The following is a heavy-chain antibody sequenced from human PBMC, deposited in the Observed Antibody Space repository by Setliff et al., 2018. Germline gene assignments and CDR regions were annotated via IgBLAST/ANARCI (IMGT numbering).Heavy chain of an antibody. CDR2: IYKSGIT. D-gene: IGHD3-10*01. Sequence: SETLSLTCTVSGDSISRSTHYWAWIRQPPGKGLEWIGNIYKSGITYYNPSLKSRVNISVDTSKREFALRLSSVTAADTAVYYCARTSTYVLGSGSYWDRWFDPWSQGTLVTVSS. CDR3: ARTSTYVLGSGSYWDRWFDP. J-gene: IGHJ5*02. V-gene: IGHV4-39*06. CDR1: GDSISRSTHY.